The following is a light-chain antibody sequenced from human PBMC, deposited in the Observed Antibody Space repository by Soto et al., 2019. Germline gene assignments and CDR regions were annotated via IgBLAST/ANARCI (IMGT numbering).Light chain of an antibody. V-gene: IGKV1-33*01. CDR3: QQYENLPT. J-gene: IGKJ5*01. Sequence: IQMPPSPSSLSASVGDRVPITCQASQNINNYLNWYQQKPGRAPKLLIYDASNLEAGVPSRFRGSGSGTDFTFTISRLQPEDIATYYCQQYENLPTFGQGTRLET. CDR1: QNINNY. CDR2: DAS.